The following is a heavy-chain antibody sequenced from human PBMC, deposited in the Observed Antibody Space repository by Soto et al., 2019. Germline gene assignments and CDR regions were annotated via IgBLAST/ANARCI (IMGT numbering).Heavy chain of an antibody. D-gene: IGHD3-16*01. CDR1: GFTFSSYA. CDR3: ARGPLPSGVGAFGGHGAIDI. Sequence: QVQLVESGGGVAQPGTSLRLSCAASGFTFSSYAMHWVRQAPGKGLEWVAVISDDASKKNYADSVQGRLTISRDNFKNTRHLKKKPLEAGDAALYYCARGPLPSGVGAFGGHGAIDIWGQGTMVTFSS. J-gene: IGHJ3*02. CDR2: ISDDASKK. V-gene: IGHV3-30*03.